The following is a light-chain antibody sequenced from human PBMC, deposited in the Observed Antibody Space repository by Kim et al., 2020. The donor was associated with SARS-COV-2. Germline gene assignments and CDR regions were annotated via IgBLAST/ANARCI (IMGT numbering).Light chain of an antibody. V-gene: IGLV3-1*01. CDR1: KLGDKF. Sequence: SYELTQPPSVSVSPGQTAIITCSGDKLGDKFACWYQRKPGQSPVLVIYQDNKRPSGIPERFSGSNSGNTATLTISGTQAMDEADYYCQAWDSKVVFGGGTQLTVL. CDR3: QAWDSKVV. J-gene: IGLJ2*01. CDR2: QDN.